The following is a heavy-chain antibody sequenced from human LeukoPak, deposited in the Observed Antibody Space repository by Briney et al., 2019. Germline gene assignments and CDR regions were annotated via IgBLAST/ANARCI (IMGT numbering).Heavy chain of an antibody. V-gene: IGHV3-21*01. D-gene: IGHD3-3*01. CDR3: ATTQTRGFWSGYWVNWFDP. Sequence: KPGGSLRLSCAASGFTFSSYSMNWVRQAPGKGLEWVSSISSSSSYIYYADSVKGRFTISRDNAKNSLYLQMNSLRAEDTAVYYCATTQTRGFWSGYWVNWFDPWGQGTLVTVSS. CDR1: GFTFSSYS. CDR2: ISSSSSYI. J-gene: IGHJ5*02.